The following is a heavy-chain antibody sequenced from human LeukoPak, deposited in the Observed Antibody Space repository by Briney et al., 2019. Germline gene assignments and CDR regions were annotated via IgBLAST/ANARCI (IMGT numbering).Heavy chain of an antibody. J-gene: IGHJ6*03. CDR3: ARGIRVFGVPYDMDV. CDR1: GGTFSSYA. CDR2: IIPIFGTA. Sequence: ASVTVSCKASGGTFSSYAISWVRQAPGQGLERMGGIIPIFGTANYAQKFQGRVTITTDESTSTAYMELSSLRSEDTAVYYCARGIRVFGVPYDMDVWGKGTTVTVSS. V-gene: IGHV1-69*05. D-gene: IGHD3-3*01.